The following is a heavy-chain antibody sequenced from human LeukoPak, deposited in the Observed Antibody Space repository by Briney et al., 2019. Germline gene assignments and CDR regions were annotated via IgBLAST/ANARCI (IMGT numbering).Heavy chain of an antibody. J-gene: IGHJ4*02. CDR1: GGSISSSSYY. V-gene: IGHV4-39*07. CDR3: ARGIAAAANDLYYFDY. D-gene: IGHD6-13*01. Sequence: PSETLSLTCTVSGGSISSSSYYWGWIRQPPGKGLEWIGSIYYSGSTYYNPSLKSRVTISVDTSKNQFSLKLSSVTAADTAVYYCARGIAAAANDLYYFDYWGQGTLVTVSS. CDR2: IYYSGST.